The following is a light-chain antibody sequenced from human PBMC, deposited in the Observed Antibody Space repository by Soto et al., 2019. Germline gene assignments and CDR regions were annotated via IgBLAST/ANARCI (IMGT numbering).Light chain of an antibody. CDR3: QQYGGSPRIT. CDR2: GAS. Sequence: EIVLTQSPGTLSLSPWERATLSCRASQSVSSSYLAWYQQKPGQAPGLLIYGASSRATGIPDRFSGSGSGTDFTLTISSLEPEDFAVYYCQQYGGSPRITFGQGTRLEI. V-gene: IGKV3-20*01. J-gene: IGKJ5*01. CDR1: QSVSSSY.